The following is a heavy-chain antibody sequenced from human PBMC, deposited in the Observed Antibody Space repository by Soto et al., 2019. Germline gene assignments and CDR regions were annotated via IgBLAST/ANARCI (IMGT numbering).Heavy chain of an antibody. CDR1: GSPFSTYG. J-gene: IGHJ4*02. CDR2: ISNGGNYI. V-gene: IGHV3-21*01. Sequence: EVQVVESGGGLVKPGGSLRLSCTASGSPFSTYGMNWVGQAPGKGLEWVSSISNGGNYIYYADSVQGRFTISRDNAKNSLYLQMNSLRAEDTAVYFCARDESAGSSIRYWGQGTLVTVSS. CDR3: ARDESAGSSIRY. D-gene: IGHD3-3*02.